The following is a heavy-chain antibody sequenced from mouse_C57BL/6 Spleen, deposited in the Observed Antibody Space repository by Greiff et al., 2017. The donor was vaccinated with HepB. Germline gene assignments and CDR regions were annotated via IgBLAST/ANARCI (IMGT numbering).Heavy chain of an antibody. CDR1: GYTFTSYW. CDR3: ARHYDYDGDAWFAY. CDR2: IDPNSGGT. D-gene: IGHD2-4*01. Sequence: QVQLKQPGAELVKPGASVKLSCKASGYTFTSYWMHWVKQRPGRGLEWIGRIDPNSGGTKYNEKFKSKATLTVDKPSSTAYMQLSSLTSEDSAVYYCARHYDYDGDAWFAYWGQGTLVTVSA. J-gene: IGHJ3*01. V-gene: IGHV1-72*01.